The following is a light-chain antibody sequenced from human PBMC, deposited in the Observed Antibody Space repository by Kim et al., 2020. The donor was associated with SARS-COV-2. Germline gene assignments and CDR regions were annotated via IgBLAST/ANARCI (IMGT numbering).Light chain of an antibody. CDR2: GNN. J-gene: IGLJ2*01. CDR1: SSNIGAGYD. CDR3: QSYDSSLSEDVV. Sequence: QSVLTQPPSVSGAPGQRVTISCTGSSSNIGAGYDVHWYQQLPGAAPKLFIYGNNNRPSGVPDRFPGSKSGTSASLAITGLQAEDEADYYCQSYDSSLSEDVVFGGGTQLTVL. V-gene: IGLV1-40*01.